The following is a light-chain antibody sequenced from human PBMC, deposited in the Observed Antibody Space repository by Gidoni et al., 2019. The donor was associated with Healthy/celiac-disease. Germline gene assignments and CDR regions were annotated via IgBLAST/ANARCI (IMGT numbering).Light chain of an antibody. CDR1: SSNNGSNT. CDR2: SNN. CDR3: AAWDDSLNVVV. Sequence: QSVLTQPPSASGPPAPRVNISCSGSSSNNGSNTVNWYQQLPGTAPKLLIYSNNQRPSGVPDRFSGSKSGTSASLAISGLQSEDEAEYYCAAWDDSLNVVVFGGGTKLTVL. V-gene: IGLV1-44*01. J-gene: IGLJ2*01.